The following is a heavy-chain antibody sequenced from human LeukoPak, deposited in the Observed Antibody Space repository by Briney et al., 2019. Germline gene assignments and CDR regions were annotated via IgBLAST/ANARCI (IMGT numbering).Heavy chain of an antibody. V-gene: IGHV3-33*01. CDR2: IWSDGTNQ. CDR3: ARDPRTTVTTSLFDY. D-gene: IGHD4-17*01. CDR1: GFTLSHYG. J-gene: IGHJ4*02. Sequence: GGSLRLSCEASGFTLSHYGMHWVRQAPGKGLEWVAVIWSDGTNQYYADSVKGRFTISRDNAKNSLYLQMNSLRAEDTAVYYCARDPRTTVTTSLFDYWGQGTLVTVSS.